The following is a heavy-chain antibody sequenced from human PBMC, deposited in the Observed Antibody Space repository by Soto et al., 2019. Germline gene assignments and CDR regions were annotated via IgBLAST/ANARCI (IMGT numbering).Heavy chain of an antibody. CDR2: INHSGST. CDR3: ARRTSFTRYYDILTGYSPGQFDY. V-gene: IGHV4-34*01. J-gene: IGHJ4*02. Sequence: PSETLSLTCAVYGGSFSGYYWSWIRQPPGKGLEWIGEINHSGSTNYNPSLKSRVTISVDTSKNQFSLKLSSVTAADTAVYYCARRTSFTRYYDILTGYSPGQFDYWGQGTLVTVSS. CDR1: GGSFSGYY. D-gene: IGHD3-9*01.